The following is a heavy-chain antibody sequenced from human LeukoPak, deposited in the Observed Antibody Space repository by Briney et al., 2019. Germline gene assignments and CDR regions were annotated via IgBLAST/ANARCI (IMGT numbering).Heavy chain of an antibody. CDR3: ARGSPNGSGSYYYFYYYYMDV. CDR1: GYTFTSYD. Sequence: ASVKVSCKASGYTFTSYDINWVRQATGQGLEWMGWMNPNSGNTGYAQKFQGRVTITRNTSVSTAYMELSSLRSEDTAVYYCARGSPNGSGSYYYFYYYYMDVWGKGTTVTISS. V-gene: IGHV1-8*03. CDR2: MNPNSGNT. J-gene: IGHJ6*03. D-gene: IGHD3-10*01.